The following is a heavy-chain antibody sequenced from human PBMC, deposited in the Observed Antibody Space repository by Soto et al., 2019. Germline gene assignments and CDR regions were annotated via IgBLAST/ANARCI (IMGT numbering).Heavy chain of an antibody. V-gene: IGHV3-23*01. CDR2: ISGSGGST. CDR1: RFTFSSYA. Sequence: EVQLLESGGGLVQPGGSLRLSCAASRFTFSSYAMSWVRQAPGKGLEWVSAISGSGGSTYYADSVKGRFTISRDNSKNTLYLQMNSLRAEDTAVYYCAKDRRYYDFWSGFLRFDPWGQGTLVTVSS. CDR3: AKDRRYYDFWSGFLRFDP. J-gene: IGHJ5*02. D-gene: IGHD3-3*01.